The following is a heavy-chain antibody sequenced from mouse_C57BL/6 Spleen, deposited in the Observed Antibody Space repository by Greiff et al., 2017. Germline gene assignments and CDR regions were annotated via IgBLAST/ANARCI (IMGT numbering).Heavy chain of an antibody. D-gene: IGHD3-2*02. Sequence: QVQLKESGAELVRPGASVTLSCKASGYTFTDYEMHWVKQTPVHGLEWIGAIDPETGGTAYNQKFKGKAILTAVKSSSTAYMELRSLTSEDSAVYYCTRRGSSGYGYWGQGTTLTVSS. J-gene: IGHJ2*01. CDR1: GYTFTDYE. V-gene: IGHV1-15*01. CDR3: TRRGSSGYGY. CDR2: IDPETGGT.